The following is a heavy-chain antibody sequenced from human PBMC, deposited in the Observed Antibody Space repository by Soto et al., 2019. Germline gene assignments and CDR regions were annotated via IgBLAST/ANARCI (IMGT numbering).Heavy chain of an antibody. D-gene: IGHD5-18*01. CDR3: ATIQLWSPVDAFDI. Sequence: PGGSLRLSCAASGFIFSDFSMSWIRQAPGKGLEWISYISGDGSSTNYAGSVKGRFSISRDNANNSLYLQLNSLRAEDTAVYYCATIQLWSPVDAFDIWGQGTMVTVSS. CDR2: ISGDGSST. V-gene: IGHV3-11*01. J-gene: IGHJ3*02. CDR1: GFIFSDFS.